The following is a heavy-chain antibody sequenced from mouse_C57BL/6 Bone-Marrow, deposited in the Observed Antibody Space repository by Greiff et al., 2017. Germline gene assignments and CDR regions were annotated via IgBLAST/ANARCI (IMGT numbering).Heavy chain of an antibody. D-gene: IGHD1-1*01. CDR3: TPITTVVAFDY. J-gene: IGHJ2*01. CDR1: GFNITDDY. V-gene: IGHV14-4*01. Sequence: VQLQQSGAELVRPGASVKLSCTASGFNITDDYMHWVKQRPEQGLEWIGWIDPENGDTEYASKFQGKATITADTSSNTAYLQLSSLTSEDTAVYYCTPITTVVAFDYWGQGTTLTVSS. CDR2: IDPENGDT.